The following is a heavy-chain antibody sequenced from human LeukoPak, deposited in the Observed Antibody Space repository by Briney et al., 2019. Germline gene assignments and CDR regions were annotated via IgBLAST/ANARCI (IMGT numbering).Heavy chain of an antibody. J-gene: IGHJ5*02. CDR1: GGTFSIYA. V-gene: IGHV1-69*13. CDR2: IIPIFGTA. D-gene: IGHD2-15*01. CDR3: AREYCSGGSCYSWYNWFDP. Sequence: ASVKVSFKASGGTFSIYAISWVRQAPGQGLEWMGGIIPIFGTANYAQKFQGRVTITADESTSTAYMELSSLRSEDTAVYYCAREYCSGGSCYSWYNWFDPWGQGTLVTVSS.